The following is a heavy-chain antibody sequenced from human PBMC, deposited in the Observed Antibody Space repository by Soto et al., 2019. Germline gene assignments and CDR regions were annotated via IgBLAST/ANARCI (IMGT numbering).Heavy chain of an antibody. V-gene: IGHV4-30-4*01. D-gene: IGHD4-17*01. CDR1: GGSISSGDYY. CDR2: IYYSGST. CDR3: ASCPSSDYVVSCGMDV. J-gene: IGHJ6*02. Sequence: QVQLQESGPGLVKPSQTLSLTCTVSGGSISSGDYYWSWIRQPPGKGLEWIGYIYYSGSTYYNPSLTSRVTISVDTSKNQFSLKLSSVTAADTAVYYCASCPSSDYVVSCGMDVWGQGTTVTVSS.